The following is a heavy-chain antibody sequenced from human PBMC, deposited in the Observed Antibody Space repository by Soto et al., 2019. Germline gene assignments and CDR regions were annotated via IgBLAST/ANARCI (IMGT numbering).Heavy chain of an antibody. CDR2: IIPIFGTA. V-gene: IGHV1-69*13. CDR3: ARERAKYGGYVDY. CDR1: GGTFSSYA. J-gene: IGHJ4*02. D-gene: IGHD2-15*01. Sequence: SVKVSCKASGGTFSSYAISWVRQAPGQGLEWMGGIIPIFGTANYAQKFQGRVTITADESTSTAYTELSSLRSEDTAVYYCARERAKYGGYVDYWGQGTLVTVSS.